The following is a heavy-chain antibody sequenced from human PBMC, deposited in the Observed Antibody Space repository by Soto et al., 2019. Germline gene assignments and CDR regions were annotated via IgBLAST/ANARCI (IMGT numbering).Heavy chain of an antibody. V-gene: IGHV4-39*01. Sequence: QLQLQESGPGLVKPSETLSLTCTVSGDSITSNSYFWAWIRQPPGKELEWIGSIYYSGTTYYNPSLKSRVTISVDRSKNQFSLKLSSVTAADTAVYYFARHFSVEYFDYWGQGALVTVSS. CDR2: IYYSGTT. J-gene: IGHJ4*02. CDR3: ARHFSVEYFDY. CDR1: GDSITSNSYF.